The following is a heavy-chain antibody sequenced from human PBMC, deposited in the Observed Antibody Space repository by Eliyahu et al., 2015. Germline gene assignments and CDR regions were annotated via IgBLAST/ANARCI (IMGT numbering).Heavy chain of an antibody. CDR1: GYTFISYG. CDR3: ARDSGAGRPDGIDP. Sequence: QVQLVQSGAEVKKPGASVKVSCKASGYTFISYGISWVRQAPGQGLEWMGWISAYNDRTNYAQKFQGRVTMTTDTSTTTAYMELRSLTSDDTAVYFCARDSGAGRPDGIDPWGQGTLVTVSS. D-gene: IGHD1-1*01. J-gene: IGHJ5*02. V-gene: IGHV1-18*01. CDR2: ISAYNDRT.